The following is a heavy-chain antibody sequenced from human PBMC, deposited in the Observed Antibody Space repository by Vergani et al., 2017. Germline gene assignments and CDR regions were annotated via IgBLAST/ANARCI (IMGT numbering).Heavy chain of an antibody. CDR2: INPNSGGA. Sequence: QVQLVQSGAEVQKPGASVKVSCKASGYTFTGYYMHWVRQAPGQGLEWMGWINPNSGGANYAQQFQGWGTMTRDTSISTAYMELSRLRSDDTAGYYCARDPGPGYCSGGSCFHFDYWGQGTMVTVSS. D-gene: IGHD2-15*01. J-gene: IGHJ3*01. CDR1: GYTFTGYY. CDR3: ARDPGPGYCSGGSCFHFDY. V-gene: IGHV1-2*04.